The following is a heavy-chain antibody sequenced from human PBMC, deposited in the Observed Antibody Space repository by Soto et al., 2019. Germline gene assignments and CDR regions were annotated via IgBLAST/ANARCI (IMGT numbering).Heavy chain of an antibody. J-gene: IGHJ4*02. CDR3: ASGGRWWLT. Sequence: QVQLQQWGAGLLKPSETLSLTCAVYGGSFSGYYWSWIRQPPGKGLEWIGEINHSGSTNYNPSLKSRVTISVETSKHQFTLKLSSVTAADTAVYYCASGGRWWLTWGQGTLVTVS. D-gene: IGHD5-12*01. CDR1: GGSFSGYY. V-gene: IGHV4-34*01. CDR2: INHSGST.